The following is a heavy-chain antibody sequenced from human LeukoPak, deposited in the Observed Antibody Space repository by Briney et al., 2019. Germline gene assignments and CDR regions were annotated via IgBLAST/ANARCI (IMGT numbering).Heavy chain of an antibody. CDR3: AGGRVWLAFDS. CDR1: GGSISNYY. Sequence: SETLSLTCNVSGGSISNYYWTWIRQPPGKGLEWIAYVYYSGSTNYNPSLKSRVSISVDTSKNHFFLKLSSVTDADTAVYYCAGGRVWLAFDSWGQGTLLTVSS. V-gene: IGHV4-59*01. D-gene: IGHD5-18*01. CDR2: VYYSGST. J-gene: IGHJ4*02.